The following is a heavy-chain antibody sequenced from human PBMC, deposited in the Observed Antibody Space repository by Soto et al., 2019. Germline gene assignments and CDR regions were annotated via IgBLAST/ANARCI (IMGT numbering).Heavy chain of an antibody. CDR2: VSAYIGTT. V-gene: IGHV1-18*01. CDR1: GYTFTSYG. J-gene: IGHJ5*02. D-gene: IGHD2-2*01. CDR3: ARARIVLIPTAWFDP. Sequence: ASVKVSCKASGYTFTSYGISWVRQAPGQGPEWVGWVSAYIGTTYYAQKLQGRVTMTADTSTNTAYMELRSLRSDDTAVYYCARARIVLIPTAWFDPWGRGTLVTVSS.